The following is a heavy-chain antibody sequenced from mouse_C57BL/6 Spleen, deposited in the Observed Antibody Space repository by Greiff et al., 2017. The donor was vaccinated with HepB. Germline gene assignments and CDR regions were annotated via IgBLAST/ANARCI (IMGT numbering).Heavy chain of an antibody. Sequence: LVESGAELVRPGASVKLSCKASGYTFTDYYINWVKQRPGQGLEWIARIYPGSGNTYYNEKFKGKATLTAEKSSSTAYMQLSSLTSEDSAVYFCAGVVDFDYWGQGTTLTVSS. CDR1: GYTFTDYY. D-gene: IGHD1-1*01. V-gene: IGHV1-76*01. CDR3: AGVVDFDY. CDR2: IYPGSGNT. J-gene: IGHJ2*01.